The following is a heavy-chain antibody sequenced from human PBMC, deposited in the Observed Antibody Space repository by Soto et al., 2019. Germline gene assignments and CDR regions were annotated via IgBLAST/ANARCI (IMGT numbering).Heavy chain of an antibody. CDR3: AREGSAYDRFQTDI. V-gene: IGHV3-11*06. CDR1: GFTFSEYY. D-gene: IGHD3-22*01. Sequence: QVQLVESGGGLVKPGGSLRLSCAASGFTFSEYYMSWIRQAPGKGLEWVSYISSSSSYTNYADSVNGRFTISRDNAKNSLYLQMNSLIAENTAVYYCAREGSAYDRFQTDIWGQGTMVTVSS. CDR2: ISSSSSYT. J-gene: IGHJ3*02.